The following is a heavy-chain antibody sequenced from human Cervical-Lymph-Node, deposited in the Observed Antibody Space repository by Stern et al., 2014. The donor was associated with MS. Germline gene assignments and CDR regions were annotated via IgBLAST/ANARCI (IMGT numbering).Heavy chain of an antibody. CDR1: GFPFSSQW. Sequence: EVHLVESGGGVVQPGGSLRLSCVASGFPFSSQWMHWVRHAPGKGLVWVSRINSDGSSTRYADSVKGRFTISRDNAKKTLYLQMDSLRAEDTAVYYCARSNYGMDVWGQGTTVAVSS. CDR3: ARSNYGMDV. J-gene: IGHJ6*02. V-gene: IGHV3-74*02. D-gene: IGHD2-8*01. CDR2: INSDGSST.